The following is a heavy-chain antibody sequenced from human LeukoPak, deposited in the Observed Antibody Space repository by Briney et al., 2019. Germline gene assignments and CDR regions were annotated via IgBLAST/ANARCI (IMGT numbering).Heavy chain of an antibody. Sequence: ASVKVSCKGSGSTFTSYDINWVRQATGQGLEWMGWMNPNSGNTGYAQKFQGRVTMTRNTSISTAYMELSSLRSDDTAVYYCACGYSYGEFDYWGQGTLVTVSS. CDR1: GSTFTSYD. J-gene: IGHJ4*02. CDR2: MNPNSGNT. CDR3: ACGYSYGEFDY. V-gene: IGHV1-8*01. D-gene: IGHD5-18*01.